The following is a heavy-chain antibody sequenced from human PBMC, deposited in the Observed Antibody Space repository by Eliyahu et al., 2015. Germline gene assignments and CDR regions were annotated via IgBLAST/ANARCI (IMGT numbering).Heavy chain of an antibody. J-gene: IGHJ3*01. CDR3: TKDMAGGSTTFGAFDG. CDR1: XFTFGDYA. CDR2: XSWNSGSI. V-gene: IGHV3-9*01. Sequence: EVQLVESGGSLVQPGRSLRLSCAAXXFTFGDYAMHWVRQAPGKGLEWVSGXSWNSGSIGYADSVKGRFTISRDNAKNALYLRMNSLRTEDKAFYYCTKDMAGGSTTFGAFDGWGQGTMVTVSS. D-gene: IGHD2-15*01.